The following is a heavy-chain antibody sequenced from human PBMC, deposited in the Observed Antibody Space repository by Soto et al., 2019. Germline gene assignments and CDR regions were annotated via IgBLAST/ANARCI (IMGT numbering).Heavy chain of an antibody. CDR2: IYYSGST. CDR3: ARGAVVAGLRFGY. J-gene: IGHJ4*02. D-gene: IGHD6-19*01. V-gene: IGHV4-31*03. Sequence: SETLSLTCTVSGGSISSGGYYWSWIRQHPGKGLEWIGYIYYSGSTYYNPSLKSRVTISVDTSKNQFSLKLSSVTAADTAVYYCARGAVVAGLRFGYWGQGTLVTVSS. CDR1: GGSISSGGYY.